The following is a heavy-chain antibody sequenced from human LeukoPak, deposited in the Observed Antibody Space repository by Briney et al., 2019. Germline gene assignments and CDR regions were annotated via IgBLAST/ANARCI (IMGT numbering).Heavy chain of an antibody. CDR3: ASAGYSSSWYVFAPQGYFDY. V-gene: IGHV4-30-4*01. CDR1: GGSISSGDYY. J-gene: IGHJ4*02. D-gene: IGHD6-13*01. CDR2: IYYSGST. Sequence: SETLSLTCTVSGGSISSGDYYWSWIRQPPGKGLEWIGYIYYSGSTYYNPSLKSRVTISVDTSKNQFFLKLSSVTAADTAVYYCASAGYSSSWYVFAPQGYFDYWGQGTLVTVSS.